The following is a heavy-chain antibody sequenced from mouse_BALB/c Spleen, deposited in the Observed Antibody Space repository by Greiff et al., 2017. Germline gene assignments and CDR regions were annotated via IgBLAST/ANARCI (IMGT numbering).Heavy chain of an antibody. Sequence: DLVKPGASVKLSCKASGYTFTSYWINWIKQRPGQGLEWIGRIAPGSGSTYYNEMFKGKATLTSDKSSSTAYMELSSLTSEDSAVYYCARPYYDGSSRQAWFAYWGQGTLVTVSA. CDR3: ARPYYDGSSRQAWFAY. J-gene: IGHJ3*01. CDR2: IAPGSGST. CDR1: GYTFTSYW. V-gene: IGHV1S41*01. D-gene: IGHD1-1*01.